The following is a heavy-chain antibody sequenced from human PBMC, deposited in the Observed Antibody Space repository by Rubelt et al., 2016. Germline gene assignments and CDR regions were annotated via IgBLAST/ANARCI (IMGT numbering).Heavy chain of an antibody. D-gene: IGHD6-19*01. CDR1: GFPFSSYA. V-gene: IGHV3-30*14. CDR2: ISYDAINR. J-gene: IGHJ4*02. Sequence: VQLLESGGGLVQPGGSLRLSCAASGFPFSSYAIHWVRPAPGNGLEWVAVISYDAINRYYADSVKGRFTISRDNSKNTLYLQMSSLRAEDTAVYYCASSSGWYFDYWGQGTLVTVSS. CDR3: ASSSGWYFDY.